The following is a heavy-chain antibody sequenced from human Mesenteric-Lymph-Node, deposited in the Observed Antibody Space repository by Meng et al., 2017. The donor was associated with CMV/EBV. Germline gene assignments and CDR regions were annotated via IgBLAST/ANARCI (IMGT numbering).Heavy chain of an antibody. CDR2: LSGRGTTM. D-gene: IGHD2-15*01. V-gene: IGHV3-48*03. Sequence: LSLTCAASGFTFSDSEMNWVRQAPGKGLEWISYLSGRGTTMYYADSVKGRFTVSRDNARNSLYLQMNNLRAEDTAVYYCARDLGYCSGAGCYSEGFDIWGQGTMVTVSS. J-gene: IGHJ3*02. CDR1: GFTFSDSE. CDR3: ARDLGYCSGAGCYSEGFDI.